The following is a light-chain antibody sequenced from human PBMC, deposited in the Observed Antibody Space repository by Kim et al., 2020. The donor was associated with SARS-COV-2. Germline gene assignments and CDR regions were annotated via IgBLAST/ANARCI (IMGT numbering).Light chain of an antibody. V-gene: IGKV3-20*01. J-gene: IGKJ1*01. Sequence: PGERATLSCRASPSVSSSYLAWYQQKTGQAPRLLIYGASSRATGIPDRFSGSGSGTDFTLTISRLEPEDFAVYYCQQYGSSPPWTFGQGTKVEIK. CDR3: QQYGSSPPWT. CDR2: GAS. CDR1: PSVSSSY.